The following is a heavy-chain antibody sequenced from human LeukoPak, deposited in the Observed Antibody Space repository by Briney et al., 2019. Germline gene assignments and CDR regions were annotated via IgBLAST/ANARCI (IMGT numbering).Heavy chain of an antibody. CDR1: GFTFSNAW. D-gene: IGHD1-26*01. J-gene: IGHJ4*02. Sequence: GGSLRLSCAASGFTFSNAWMSWVRQAPGKGLEWVGRIKSKTDGGTTDYAAPVKGRFTISRDDSKNTLYLQMNSLKTEDTAVYYCTTEGVGATTEEYAGNFDYWGQGTLVTVSS. CDR2: IKSKTDGGTT. CDR3: TTEGVGATTEEYAGNFDY. V-gene: IGHV3-15*01.